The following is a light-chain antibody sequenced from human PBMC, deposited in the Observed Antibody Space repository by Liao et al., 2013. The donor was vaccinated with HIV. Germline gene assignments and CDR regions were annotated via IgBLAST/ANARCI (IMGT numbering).Light chain of an antibody. Sequence: SYELTQPPSVSVSPGQTASITCSGTKLGDKYASWYQQKPGQSPVLVIHQDSKRPSGIPERVSGSNSGNTATLTISGAQAMDEAHYYCQSWDSATVLFGGGTKLTVL. CDR2: QDS. J-gene: IGLJ2*01. CDR1: KLGDKY. CDR3: QSWDSATVL. V-gene: IGLV3-1*01.